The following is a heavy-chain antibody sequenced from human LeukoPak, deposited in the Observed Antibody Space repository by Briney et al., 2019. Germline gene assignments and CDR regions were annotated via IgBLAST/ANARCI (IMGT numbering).Heavy chain of an antibody. CDR3: ANDRRSYGGTSFDS. CDR2: ISDST. D-gene: IGHD4-23*01. Sequence: GGSLRLSCAASGFTFSNYGMSWVRQAPGEGLEWVSLISDSTWYADSVKGRFTISRDVSQNTLYLQMNSLRAEDTAVYYCANDRRSYGGTSFDSWGQGTLVTVSS. J-gene: IGHJ4*02. CDR1: GFTFSNYG. V-gene: IGHV3-23*01.